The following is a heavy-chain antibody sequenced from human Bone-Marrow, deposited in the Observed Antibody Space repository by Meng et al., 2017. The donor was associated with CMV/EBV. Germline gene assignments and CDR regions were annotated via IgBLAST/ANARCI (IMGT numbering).Heavy chain of an antibody. Sequence: ASVKVSCKASGYTFTSYYMHWVRQAPGQGLEWMGIINPSGGSTSYAQKFQGRVTMTRDTSTSTVYMELRSLRSEDTAVYYCARDPTKYSSSTQYAIYYYYYSGMDVWGQGTTVTVSS. D-gene: IGHD6-6*01. CDR3: ARDPTKYSSSTQYAIYYYYYSGMDV. CDR2: INPSGGST. CDR1: GYTFTSYY. V-gene: IGHV1-46*01. J-gene: IGHJ6*02.